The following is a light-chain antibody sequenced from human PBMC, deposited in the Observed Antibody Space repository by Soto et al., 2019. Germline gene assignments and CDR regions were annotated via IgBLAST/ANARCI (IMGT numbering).Light chain of an antibody. CDR1: QSVSSSF. CDR2: GAS. CDR3: QQYDSSPLT. J-gene: IGKJ1*01. Sequence: ESVLTQSPGTLSLSPGERATLSCRASQSVSSSFLAWYQLKPVQAPRLLIYGASSRATGIPDRFSGSGSGTDFTLTISRLEPEDFAVYYCQQYDSSPLTFGQGTKVEIK. V-gene: IGKV3-20*01.